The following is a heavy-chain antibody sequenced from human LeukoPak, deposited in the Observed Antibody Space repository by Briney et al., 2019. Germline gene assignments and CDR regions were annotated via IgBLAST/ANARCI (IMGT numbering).Heavy chain of an antibody. D-gene: IGHD6-13*01. V-gene: IGHV4-31*03. CDR1: GGSISSGGYY. Sequence: SQTLSLTCTVSGGSISSGGYYWSWIRQHPGKGLEWIGYIYYSGSTYYNLSLKSRVTISVDTSKNQFSLKLSSVTAADTAVYYCASRIGLVRHALFAFDIWGQGTMVTVSS. J-gene: IGHJ3*02. CDR3: ASRIGLVRHALFAFDI. CDR2: IYYSGST.